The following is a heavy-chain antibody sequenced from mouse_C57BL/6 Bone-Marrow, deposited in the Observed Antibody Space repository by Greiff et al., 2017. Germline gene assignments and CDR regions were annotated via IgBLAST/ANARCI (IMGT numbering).Heavy chain of an antibody. CDR2: ISYDGSN. Sequence: EVKLMESGPGLVKPSQSLYLTCSVTGYSITSGYYWNWIRQFPGNKLEWMGYISYDGSNNYNPSLKNRISITRDTSKNQFFLKVNSVTTEDTATYYCARVTTVVAPYYFDYWGQGTTLTVSS. CDR1: GYSITSGYY. D-gene: IGHD1-1*01. CDR3: ARVTTVVAPYYFDY. V-gene: IGHV3-6*01. J-gene: IGHJ2*01.